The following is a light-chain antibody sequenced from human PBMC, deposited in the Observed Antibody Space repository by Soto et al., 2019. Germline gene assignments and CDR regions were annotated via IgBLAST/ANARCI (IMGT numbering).Light chain of an antibody. V-gene: IGKV3-20*01. CDR1: QSVDNN. CDR3: QQYGSSGT. Sequence: PGERVTLSCWASQSVDNNLVWYQQRAGQSPRLLIYGASNRATGILDRFSGSGSGTDFTLTISRLEPEDFAVYYCQQYGSSGTFGQGTKVDI. J-gene: IGKJ1*01. CDR2: GAS.